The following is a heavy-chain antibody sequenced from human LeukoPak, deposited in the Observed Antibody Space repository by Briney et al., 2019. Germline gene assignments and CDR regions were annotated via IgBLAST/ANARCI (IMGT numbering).Heavy chain of an antibody. V-gene: IGHV1-69*04. D-gene: IGHD3-3*01. CDR2: IIPIFGIA. CDR1: GGTFSSYA. CDR3: ARDRSGYYVYDGMDV. J-gene: IGHJ6*02. Sequence: SVKVSCKASGGTFSSYAISWVRQAPGQGLEWMGRIIPIFGIANYAQKFQGRVTITADKSTSTAYMELSSLRSEDTAVHYCARDRSGYYVYDGMDVWGQGTTVTVSS.